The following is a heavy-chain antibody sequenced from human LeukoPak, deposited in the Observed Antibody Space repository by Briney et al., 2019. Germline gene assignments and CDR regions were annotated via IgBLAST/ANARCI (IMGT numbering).Heavy chain of an antibody. D-gene: IGHD6-13*01. CDR3: ARDLGIAAAGMGWFDP. CDR1: GFTLDDYA. Sequence: PGGSLRLSCAASGFTLDDYAMNWVRQAPGKGLEWVSGISWNSGTIGYVDSVKGRFTISRDNAKNSLYLQMNSLRAEDTAVYYCARDLGIAAAGMGWFDPWGQGTLVTVSS. J-gene: IGHJ5*02. CDR2: ISWNSGTI. V-gene: IGHV3-9*01.